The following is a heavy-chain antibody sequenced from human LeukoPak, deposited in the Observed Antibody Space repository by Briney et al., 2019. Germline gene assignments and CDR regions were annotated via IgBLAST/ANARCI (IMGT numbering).Heavy chain of an antibody. J-gene: IGHJ5*02. CDR3: ARGARGSSSWAGWFDP. D-gene: IGHD6-13*01. CDR1: GYTFTSYD. Sequence: ASVKVSCKASGYTFTSYDINWMRQATGQGLEWMGWMNPNSGNTGYAQKFQGRVTMTRNTSISTAYMELSSLRSEDTAVYYCARGARGSSSWAGWFDPWGQGTLVTVSS. CDR2: MNPNSGNT. V-gene: IGHV1-8*01.